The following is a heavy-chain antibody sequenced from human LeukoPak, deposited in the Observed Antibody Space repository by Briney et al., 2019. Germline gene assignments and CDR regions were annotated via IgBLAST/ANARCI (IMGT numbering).Heavy chain of an antibody. D-gene: IGHD5-24*01. V-gene: IGHV1-46*01. CDR1: GYTFTNYY. CDR2: INPSGGAT. Sequence: GASVKVSCKASGYTFTNYYMHWVRQAPGQGLEWMGIINPSGGATSYAQKFQGRVTMTRDTSTSTVYMELSSLRSEDTAVYYCARDTGDGYKTFDYWGQGTLVTVSS. CDR3: ARDTGDGYKTFDY. J-gene: IGHJ4*02.